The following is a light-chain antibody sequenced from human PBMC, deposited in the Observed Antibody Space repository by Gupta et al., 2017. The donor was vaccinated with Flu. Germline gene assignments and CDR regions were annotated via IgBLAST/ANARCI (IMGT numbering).Light chain of an antibody. CDR3: QQYNRYPLT. J-gene: IGKJ4*01. V-gene: IGKV1-5*03. Sequence: GDRVTITCWASQTIGNWLAWYQQKPGKAPNLLIYKASTLRSGVPSRFSGSGSGTEFTLTISSLQPDDFTTYYCQQYNRYPLTFGGGTQVDIK. CDR1: QTIGNW. CDR2: KAS.